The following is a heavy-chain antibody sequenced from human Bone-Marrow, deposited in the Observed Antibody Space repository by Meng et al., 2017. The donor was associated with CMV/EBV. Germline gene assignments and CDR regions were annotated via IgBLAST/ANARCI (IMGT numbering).Heavy chain of an antibody. D-gene: IGHD3-3*01. CDR3: ARDRGYDSWSGFLGCEYYGMDV. CDR2: IYSGGST. J-gene: IGHJ6*02. Sequence: GESLKISCAVSGFTVTSSYMTWVRQAPGKGLEWVSVIYSGGSTYYAESVKGRFTVSRDSAKNTVWLQMNSLRAEDTAVYYCARDRGYDSWSGFLGCEYYGMDVWGQGTTVTVSS. V-gene: IGHV3-53*01. CDR1: GFTVTSSY.